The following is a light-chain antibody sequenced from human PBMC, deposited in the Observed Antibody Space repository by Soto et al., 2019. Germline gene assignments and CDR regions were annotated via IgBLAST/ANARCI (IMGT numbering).Light chain of an antibody. CDR2: DTN. CDR1: TSNIGTNP. Sequence: QLVLTQPPSRSGTPGQRVSISCSGSTSNIGTNPVNWYQQLPGTAPRLLIYDTNQRPSGVPARFSGSKSRTSASLAISGLQSEDEADYYCAAWDDSLDGVVFGGGTKLTVL. CDR3: AAWDDSLDGVV. J-gene: IGLJ2*01. V-gene: IGLV1-44*01.